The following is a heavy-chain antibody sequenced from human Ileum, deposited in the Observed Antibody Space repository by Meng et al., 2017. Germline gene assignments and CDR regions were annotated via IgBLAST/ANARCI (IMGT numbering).Heavy chain of an antibody. CDR2: IKSDGSYT. CDR1: GLTFSTYC. CDR3: ATAVNGKYGFWSY. Sequence: GESLKISCAASGLTFSTYCMVWVGHAPGKGLVWVSRIKSDGSYTNYADSVKGRFTISRDNAKNTMYLQMNSLRAEDTAVYYCATAVNGKYGFWSYCGQGTLVTVSS. V-gene: IGHV3-74*01. J-gene: IGHJ4*02. D-gene: IGHD3-3*01.